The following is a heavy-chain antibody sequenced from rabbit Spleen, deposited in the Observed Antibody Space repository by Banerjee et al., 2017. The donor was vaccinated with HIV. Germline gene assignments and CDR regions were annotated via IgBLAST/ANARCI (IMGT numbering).Heavy chain of an antibody. D-gene: IGHD6-1*01. V-gene: IGHV1S45*01. CDR2: INSNTGNT. CDR1: GFSFSNKAV. J-gene: IGHJ4*01. CDR3: ASGADYAYGGYDL. Sequence: QEQLVESGGGLVKPEGSLKLSCTASGFSFSNKAVMCWVRQAPGKGLEWIACINSNTGNTAYATWAKGPFTISKTSSTTVTLQMTRLTAADTATYFCASGADYAYGGYDLWGPGHPGHRL.